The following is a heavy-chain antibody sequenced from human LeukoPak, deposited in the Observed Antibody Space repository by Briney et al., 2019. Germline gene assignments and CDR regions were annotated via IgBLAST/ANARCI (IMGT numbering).Heavy chain of an antibody. V-gene: IGHV4-34*01. CDR2: INHSGRT. D-gene: IGHD3-22*01. J-gene: IGHJ4*02. Sequence: SETLSLTCTVSGGSISSYYWSWLRQPPGRGLEWVGEINHSGRTNYTPSLKSRATISVDTSKNQFSLQLSSVTAADTSVYYCARGYYYDGSAYFDYWGQGTLVTVSS. CDR3: ARGYYYDGSAYFDY. CDR1: GGSISSYY.